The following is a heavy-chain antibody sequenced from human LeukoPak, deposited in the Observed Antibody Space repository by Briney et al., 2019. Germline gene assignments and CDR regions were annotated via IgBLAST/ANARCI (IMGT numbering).Heavy chain of an antibody. CDR3: GGASLRQYSHG. CDR2: IYYSGST. D-gene: IGHD5/OR15-5a*01. J-gene: IGHJ4*03. V-gene: IGHV4-59*08. Sequence: AETEAYSCTASGGATGRYYGIRIRQPPGKGLEWIGYIYYSGSTNYNPSLKSRVTISVDTSKNQFSLKLSSVTAADTAVYCWGGASLRQYSHGRGEGKPVTVSS. CDR1: GGATGRYY.